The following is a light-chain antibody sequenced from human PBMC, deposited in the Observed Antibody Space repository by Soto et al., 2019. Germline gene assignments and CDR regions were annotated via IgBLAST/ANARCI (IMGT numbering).Light chain of an antibody. J-gene: IGLJ1*01. CDR1: SSDINRYNY. CDR3: NPYTSRSTPYV. Sequence: QSVLTQPASVSGTPGQSLTIYCTGKSSDINRYNYVHWYQQHPVKALKPMIYDVTNRPSGGSDRFSGSKYCNTASMTITQLQADDEADYYCNPYTSRSTPYVDGTETKVTVL. V-gene: IGLV2-14*01. CDR2: DVT.